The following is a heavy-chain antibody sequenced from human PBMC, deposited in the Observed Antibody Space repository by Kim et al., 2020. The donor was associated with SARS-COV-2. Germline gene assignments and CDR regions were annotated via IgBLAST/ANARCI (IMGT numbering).Heavy chain of an antibody. V-gene: IGHV3-30*18. Sequence: GGSLRLSCVASGFTFSSYGMHWVRQAPGKGLEWVAVISYDGSNKYYADSVKGRFTISRDNSKNTLYLQMNSLRAEDTAVYYCAKALGVRYFDWLLFTKDSRPFDYWGQGTLVTVSS. CDR3: AKALGVRYFDWLLFTKDSRPFDY. D-gene: IGHD3-9*01. CDR1: GFTFSSYG. CDR2: ISYDGSNK. J-gene: IGHJ4*02.